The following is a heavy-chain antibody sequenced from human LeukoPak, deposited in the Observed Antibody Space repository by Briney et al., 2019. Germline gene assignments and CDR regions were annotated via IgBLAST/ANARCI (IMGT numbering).Heavy chain of an antibody. CDR1: GFTFSGYA. V-gene: IGHV3-23*01. CDR3: AKEVSSSWSH. J-gene: IGHJ1*01. D-gene: IGHD6-13*01. Sequence: GGSLTLSCAASGFTFSGYAMSWVRQAPGKGLEWVSGINYISTDRYYADSVRGRFSISRDNSKNTLYLQMNSLRAEDTAVYYCAKEVSSSWSHWGQGTMVTVSS. CDR2: INYISTDR.